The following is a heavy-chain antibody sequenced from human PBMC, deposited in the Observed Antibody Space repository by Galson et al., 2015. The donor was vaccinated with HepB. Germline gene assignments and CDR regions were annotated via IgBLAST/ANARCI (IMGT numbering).Heavy chain of an antibody. J-gene: IGHJ6*02. CDR2: ISSSSSYI. V-gene: IGHV3-21*01. CDR3: ARDKVVAATNYYYYYGMDV. CDR1: GFTFSSYS. D-gene: IGHD2-15*01. Sequence: SLRLSCAASGFTFSSYSMNWVRQAPGKGLEWVSSISSSSSYIYYADSVKGRFTISRDNAKNSLYLQMNSLRAEDTAVYYCARDKVVAATNYYYYYGMDVWGQGTTVTVSS.